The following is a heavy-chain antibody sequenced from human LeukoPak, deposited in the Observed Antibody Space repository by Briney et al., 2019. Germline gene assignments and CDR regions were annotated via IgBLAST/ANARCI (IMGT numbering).Heavy chain of an antibody. J-gene: IGHJ3*02. CDR3: ARDQKSDYYGSGSYDAFDI. CDR2: IYYSGST. CDR1: GGSISSYY. Sequence: SETLSLTCTVSGGSISSYYWSWIRQPPGKGLEWIGYIYYSGSTNYNPSLKSRVTISVDTSKNQFSLKLSSVTAADTAVYYCARDQKSDYYGSGSYDAFDIWGQGTMVTVSS. V-gene: IGHV4-59*01. D-gene: IGHD3-10*01.